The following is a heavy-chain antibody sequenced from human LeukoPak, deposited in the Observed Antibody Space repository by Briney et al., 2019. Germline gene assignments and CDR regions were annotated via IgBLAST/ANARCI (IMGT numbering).Heavy chain of an antibody. CDR2: IYYSGST. CDR3: ASRASDTAMIDYYYYMDV. V-gene: IGHV4-59*01. Sequence: PSETLSLTCTVSGGSISSYYWGWIRQPPGKGLEWIGYIYYSGSTNYNPSLKSRVTISVDTSKNQFSLKLSSVTAADTAVYYCASRASDTAMIDYYYYMDVWGKGTTVTVSS. CDR1: GGSISSYY. J-gene: IGHJ6*03. D-gene: IGHD5-18*01.